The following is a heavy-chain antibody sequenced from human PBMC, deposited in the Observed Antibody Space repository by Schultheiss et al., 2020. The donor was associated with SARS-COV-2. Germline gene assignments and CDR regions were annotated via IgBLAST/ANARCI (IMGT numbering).Heavy chain of an antibody. CDR1: GGSMRSGSYY. V-gene: IGHV4-61*02. CDR3: ARPMGYSTSWFDP. D-gene: IGHD4-11*01. CDR2: IFNSGST. Sequence: SQTLSLTCTVSGGSMRSGSYYWSWIRQPAGKGLEWIGRIFNSGSTDYNPSLKSRVTMSVDTSKNQFSLKLSSVTAADTAVYYCARPMGYSTSWFDPWGQGTLVTVSS. J-gene: IGHJ5*02.